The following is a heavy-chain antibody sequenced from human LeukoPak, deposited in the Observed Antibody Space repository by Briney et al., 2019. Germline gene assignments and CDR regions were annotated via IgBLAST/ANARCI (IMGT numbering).Heavy chain of an antibody. J-gene: IGHJ5*02. V-gene: IGHV1-18*03. CDR3: ARALTSRFDP. Sequence: ASVKVSCKASGYTFTSYGISWVRQAPGQGLEWMGWISAYNGNTNYAQKLQGRVTMTTDTSASTAYMELSSLRSEDMAVYYCARALTSRFDPWGQGTLVTVSS. CDR1: GYTFTSYG. CDR2: ISAYNGNT.